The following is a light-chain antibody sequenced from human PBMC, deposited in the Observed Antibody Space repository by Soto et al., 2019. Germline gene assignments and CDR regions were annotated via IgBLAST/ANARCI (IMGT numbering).Light chain of an antibody. J-gene: IGLJ1*01. Sequence: QSVLPQPASVSASPGQSITISCTGTSSDVGGSNFVSWYQQHPCKPPKLIIYDVATRPSGVSNRFSGSKSGSTASLIISRLQTEDEADYYCVSFTPSTTYVFGSGTK. CDR1: SSDVGGSNF. CDR2: DVA. CDR3: VSFTPSTTYV. V-gene: IGLV2-14*03.